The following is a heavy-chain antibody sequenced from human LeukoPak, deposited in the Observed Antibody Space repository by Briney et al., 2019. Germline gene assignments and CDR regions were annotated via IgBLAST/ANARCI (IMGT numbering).Heavy chain of an antibody. CDR3: ARDSRYHSGWGSYQPYWFDP. V-gene: IGHV3-74*01. D-gene: IGHD3-10*01. Sequence: GGSLRLSCAASEFTFNLYWIHWVRQPPGKGLEWLSRISDDGTTTNYADSVKGRFTISRDNAKNTLYLQMHSLRVDDTAVYYCARDSRYHSGWGSYQPYWFDPWGQGTLVTVSS. CDR1: EFTFNLYW. J-gene: IGHJ5*02. CDR2: ISDDGTTT.